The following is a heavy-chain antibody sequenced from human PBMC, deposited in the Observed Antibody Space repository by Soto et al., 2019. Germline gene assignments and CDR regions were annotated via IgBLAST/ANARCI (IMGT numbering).Heavy chain of an antibody. V-gene: IGHV3-23*01. CDR1: GFTFSSYA. J-gene: IGHJ3*02. Sequence: EVQLLESGGGLVQPGGSLRLSCAASGFTFSSYAMSWVRQAPGKGLEWVSAISGSGGSTYYADSVKGRFTISRDNSKNTLYLQMNSLRAEDTAVYYCAKDLTVVVVAAPADAFDIWGQGTMVTVSS. D-gene: IGHD2-15*01. CDR2: ISGSGGST. CDR3: AKDLTVVVVAAPADAFDI.